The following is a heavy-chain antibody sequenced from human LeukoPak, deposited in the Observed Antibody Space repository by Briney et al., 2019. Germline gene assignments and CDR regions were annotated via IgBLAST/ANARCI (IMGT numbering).Heavy chain of an antibody. D-gene: IGHD2-2*02. CDR2: VYPDDSDT. CDR3: AIGGDSTTSCYRCFNF. Sequence: GASLKISCKGSGYRFSNYWIGWVRQMPGKGLEWMGIVYPDDSDTRYSPSFQGQVTISADKSISTVYLQWSSLKASDTAMYYCAIGGDSTTSCYRCFNFWGQGTLVTVSS. V-gene: IGHV5-51*01. CDR1: GYRFSNYW. J-gene: IGHJ4*02.